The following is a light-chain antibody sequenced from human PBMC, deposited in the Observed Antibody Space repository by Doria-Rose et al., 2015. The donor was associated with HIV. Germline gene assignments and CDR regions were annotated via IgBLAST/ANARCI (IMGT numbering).Light chain of an antibody. CDR3: HQYGTSWT. CDR1: QSFSSTY. V-gene: IGKV3-20*01. CDR2: DGS. J-gene: IGKJ1*01. Sequence: TQSPGTLSLSPGERATLSCRASQSFSSTYLAWYQQKPGQAPSLPIYDGSTRATGIPDRFSASESGTDFTLTINRLEPEDFALYYCHQYGTSWTFGQGTKVEI.